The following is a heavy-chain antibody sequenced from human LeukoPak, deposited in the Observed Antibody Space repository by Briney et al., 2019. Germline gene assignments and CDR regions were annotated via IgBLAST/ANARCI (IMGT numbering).Heavy chain of an antibody. J-gene: IGHJ4*02. Sequence: SVKVSCKASGGTFSSYAISWVRQAPGQGLEWMGGIIPIFSTANYAQKFQGRVTITTDESTSTAYMELRSLRSDDTAVYCCARGTTSSPYYDYVWGSYRQYYFDYWGQGTLVTVSS. CDR2: IIPIFSTA. D-gene: IGHD3-16*02. V-gene: IGHV1-69*05. CDR1: GGTFSSYA. CDR3: ARGTTSSPYYDYVWGSYRQYYFDY.